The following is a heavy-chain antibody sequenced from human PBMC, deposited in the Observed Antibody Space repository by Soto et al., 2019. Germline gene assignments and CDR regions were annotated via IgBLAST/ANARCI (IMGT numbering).Heavy chain of an antibody. CDR3: AKDGNPIPYLTGYYRLGCFHP. D-gene: IGHD3-9*01. J-gene: IGHJ5*02. Sequence: EVQLLESGGGLVQPGGSLRLSCAASGFTFSSYAMSWVRQAPGKGLEWVSAISGSGGSTYYADSVKGRFTISRDNSKKPLYLQIKSVRAEDTAVYYCAKDGNPIPYLTGYYRLGCFHPCGEGTLVTVSS. CDR1: GFTFSSYA. V-gene: IGHV3-23*01. CDR2: ISGSGGST.